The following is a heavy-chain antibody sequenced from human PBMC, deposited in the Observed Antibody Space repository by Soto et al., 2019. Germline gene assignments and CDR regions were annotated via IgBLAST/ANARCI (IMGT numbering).Heavy chain of an antibody. Sequence: GGSLRLSCAASGFTFSSYAMSWVRQAPGKGLEWVSAISGSGGSTYYADSVKGRFTISRDNSKNTLYLQMNSLRAEDTAVYYCAKDLGGRQWLVREYYFDYWGQGTLVTVSS. CDR1: GFTFSSYA. V-gene: IGHV3-23*01. D-gene: IGHD6-19*01. CDR2: ISGSGGST. J-gene: IGHJ4*02. CDR3: AKDLGGRQWLVREYYFDY.